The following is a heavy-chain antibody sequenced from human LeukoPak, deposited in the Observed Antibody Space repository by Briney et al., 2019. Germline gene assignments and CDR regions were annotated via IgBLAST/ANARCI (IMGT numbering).Heavy chain of an antibody. J-gene: IGHJ6*02. Sequence: PGGSLRLSCAASGFTFSSYSMNWVRQAPGKGLEWVSSISSSSSYTYYADSVQGRFTLSRDTAKNSLYLQMNSLRAEDTAVYYCAREGELLRWRYYGMDVWGQGTTVTVSS. CDR3: AREGELLRWRYYGMDV. CDR2: ISSSSSYT. V-gene: IGHV3-21*01. D-gene: IGHD1-26*01. CDR1: GFTFSSYS.